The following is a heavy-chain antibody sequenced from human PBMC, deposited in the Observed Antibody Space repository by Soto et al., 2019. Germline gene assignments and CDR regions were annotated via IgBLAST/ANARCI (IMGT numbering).Heavy chain of an antibody. J-gene: IGHJ6*03. V-gene: IGHV3-64*01. D-gene: IGHD4-17*01. CDR2: ISSNGGST. CDR1: GFTFSSYA. Sequence: EVQLVESGGGLVQPGGSLRLSCAASGFTFSSYAMHWVRQAPGKGLEYVSAISSNGGSTYYANSVKGRFTISRDNSKNTLYLQMGSLRAEDMAVYYCARGDDYGDWGQGYYYYYYMDVWGKGTTVTVSS. CDR3: ARGDDYGDWGQGYYYYYYMDV.